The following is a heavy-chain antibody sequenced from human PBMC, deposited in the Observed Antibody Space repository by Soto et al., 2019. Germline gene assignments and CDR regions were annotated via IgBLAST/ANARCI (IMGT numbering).Heavy chain of an antibody. V-gene: IGHV4-30-4*01. D-gene: IGHD3-10*01. J-gene: IGHJ6*02. CDR3: ARDEGVHSRFGLYYYYYGMDV. CDR1: GGSISSGDYY. CDR2: TYYSGST. Sequence: SETLSLTCTVSGGSISSGDYYWSWIRQPPGKGLEWIGYTYYSGSTYYNPSLKSRVTISVDTSKNQFSLKLSSVTAADTAVYYCARDEGVHSRFGLYYYYYGMDVWGQGTTVTVSS.